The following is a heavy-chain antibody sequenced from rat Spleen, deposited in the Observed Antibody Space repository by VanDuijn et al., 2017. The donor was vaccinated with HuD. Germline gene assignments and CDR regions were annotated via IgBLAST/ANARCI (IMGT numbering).Heavy chain of an antibody. CDR2: ISNDGVNT. Sequence: EVQLVESGGGLVQPGRSLKLSCVASGFTFSNHWMYWIRQAPGKGLEWVSSISNDGVNTYYPDSVRGRFTISRDSAKSTLYLQMDSLRSEDTATYYCAVSGYGYWGQGVMVTVSS. J-gene: IGHJ2*01. CDR1: GFTFSNHW. CDR3: AVSGYGY. V-gene: IGHV5-58*01. D-gene: IGHD4-3*01.